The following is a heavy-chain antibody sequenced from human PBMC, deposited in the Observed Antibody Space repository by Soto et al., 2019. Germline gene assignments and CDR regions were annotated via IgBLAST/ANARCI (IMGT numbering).Heavy chain of an antibody. D-gene: IGHD1-26*01. CDR3: AREFGLSAGGSTRGYFLH. CDR2: ISHDGSNK. V-gene: IGHV3-30-3*01. Sequence: VAVISHDGSNKYYPDSVKGRFTISRDNSMNTLYLQMNSLTVEDTAVYYCAREFGLSAGGSTRGYFLHWGQGTQVTVSA. J-gene: IGHJ1*01.